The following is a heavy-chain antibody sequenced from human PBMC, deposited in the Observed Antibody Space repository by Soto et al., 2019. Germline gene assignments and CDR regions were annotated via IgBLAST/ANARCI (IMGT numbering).Heavy chain of an antibody. D-gene: IGHD3-3*01. CDR1: GLTFSSYW. V-gene: IGHV3-74*01. CDR3: AISNDLLDPGMNWFDP. Sequence: GGSLRLSCAASGLTFSSYWRHWVRQAPGKGLVWVSRINSDGSSTSYADSVKGRFTISRDNARNTLYLQMNSLRAEDTAVYYCAISNDLLDPGMNWFDPWGQGTLVTVSS. CDR2: INSDGSST. J-gene: IGHJ5*02.